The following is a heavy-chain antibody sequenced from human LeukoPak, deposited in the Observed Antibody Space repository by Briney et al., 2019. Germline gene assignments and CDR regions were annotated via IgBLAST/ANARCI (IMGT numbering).Heavy chain of an antibody. D-gene: IGHD3-3*01. Sequence: GESLKISCKGSGYSFTSYWIGWVRQMPGKGLEWMGIIYPGDSDTRYSPSFQGQVTISADKSISTAYLQWSSLKASDTAMHYCARCHYDYDFWSGYYTTLPEYNWFDPWGQGTLVTVSS. CDR3: ARCHYDYDFWSGYYTTLPEYNWFDP. J-gene: IGHJ5*02. V-gene: IGHV5-51*01. CDR2: IYPGDSDT. CDR1: GYSFTSYW.